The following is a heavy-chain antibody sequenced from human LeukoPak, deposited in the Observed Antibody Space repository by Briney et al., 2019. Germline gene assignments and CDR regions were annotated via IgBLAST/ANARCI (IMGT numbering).Heavy chain of an antibody. Sequence: PGGSLRLSCAASGFTFSNYAMSWVRQAPGKGLQWVSAITGSGGGTYYADSVKGRFTISRENFKNTLYLQVNSLRAEDTAVYHCVKWGDCDVLTGYYGPDYWGQGTLVTVSS. CDR2: ITGSGGGT. D-gene: IGHD3-9*01. CDR1: GFTFSNYA. V-gene: IGHV3-23*01. CDR3: VKWGDCDVLTGYYGPDY. J-gene: IGHJ4*02.